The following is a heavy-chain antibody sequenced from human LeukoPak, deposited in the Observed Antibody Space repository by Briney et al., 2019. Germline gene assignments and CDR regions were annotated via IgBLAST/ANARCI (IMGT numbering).Heavy chain of an antibody. V-gene: IGHV3-11*01. D-gene: IGHD3-3*01. J-gene: IGHJ4*02. CDR3: ARSPTWYYDFWSGFNDRLYYFDY. Sequence: GGSLRLSCAASGFTFSDYYMSWIRQAPGKGLEWVSYISSSGSTIYYADSVKGRFTISRDNAKNSLYLQMNSLRAEDTAVYYCARSPTWYYDFWSGFNDRLYYFDYWGQGTLVTVSS. CDR2: ISSSGSTI. CDR1: GFTFSDYY.